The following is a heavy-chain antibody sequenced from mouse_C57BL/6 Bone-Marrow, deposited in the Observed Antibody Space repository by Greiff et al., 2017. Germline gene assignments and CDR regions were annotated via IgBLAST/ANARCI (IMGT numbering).Heavy chain of an antibody. CDR1: GYTFTEYT. V-gene: IGHV1-62-2*01. Sequence: QVQLKQSGAELVKPGASVKLSCKASGYTFTEYTIHWVKQRSGQGLEWIGWFYPGGGSIKYNEKFKDKATLTADKSSSTVYMELSRLTSEDSEVYVGARHEDRRNYSNYEDGFAYWGQGTRVTVSA. CDR3: ARHEDRRNYSNYEDGFAY. CDR2: FYPGGGSI. D-gene: IGHD2-5*01. J-gene: IGHJ3*01.